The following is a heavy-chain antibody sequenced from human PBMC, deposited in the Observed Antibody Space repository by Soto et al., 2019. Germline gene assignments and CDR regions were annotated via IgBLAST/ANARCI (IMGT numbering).Heavy chain of an antibody. CDR3: ARTTTTKSRDY. J-gene: IGHJ4*02. CDR2: ISVTGSGT. D-gene: IGHD4-17*01. V-gene: IGHV3-23*01. Sequence: EVQLLESGGGLVQPGGSLGLPCAASGFTFSSYDMSWVRQAPGKGLEYVSSISVTGSGTYYADSVKGRFTISRDNSKNTLYLQMNSLRVEDTAVYYCARTTTTKSRDYWGQGTLVTVSS. CDR1: GFTFSSYD.